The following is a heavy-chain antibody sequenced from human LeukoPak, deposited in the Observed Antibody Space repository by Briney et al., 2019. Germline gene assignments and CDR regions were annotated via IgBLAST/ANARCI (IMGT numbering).Heavy chain of an antibody. CDR3: ARAHGTHSSGYYDY. D-gene: IGHD3-22*01. CDR1: GGTFSSYT. V-gene: IGHV1-69*02. J-gene: IGHJ4*02. Sequence: SVKVSCKASGGTFSSYTISRVRQAPGQGLEWMGRIIPILGIANYAQKFQGRVTITADKSTSTAYMELSSLRSEDTAVYYCARAHGTHSSGYYDYWGQGTLVTVSS. CDR2: IIPILGIA.